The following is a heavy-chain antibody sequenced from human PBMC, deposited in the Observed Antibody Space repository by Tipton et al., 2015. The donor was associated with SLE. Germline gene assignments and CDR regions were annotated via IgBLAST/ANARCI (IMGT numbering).Heavy chain of an antibody. CDR1: GGSISSHY. D-gene: IGHD2-15*01. J-gene: IGHJ4*02. CDR3: AGAWQGYCSGGTCYVLDY. V-gene: IGHV4-59*11. CDR2: ISNRETT. Sequence: TLSLTCTVSGGSISSHYWCWIRQAPGKGMEWIGYISNRETTNYNPSLKSRVTISVDTSKNQFSLKLRSVTAADTAVYYCAGAWQGYCSGGTCYVLDYWGQGTLVTVSS.